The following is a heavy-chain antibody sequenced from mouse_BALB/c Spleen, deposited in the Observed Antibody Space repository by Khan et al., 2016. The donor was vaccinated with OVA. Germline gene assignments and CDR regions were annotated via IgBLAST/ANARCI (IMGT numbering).Heavy chain of an antibody. CDR3: ARIYRSDFDY. Sequence: VQLKESGPELVEPGASVKISCKASGYSFTGYFMNWVMQSHGKSLEWIGRINPHIGETFYNQKFKGKATLTVDESSSTAHMELRSLASEDSAVYYCARIYRSDFDYWGQGTTLTGSS. V-gene: IGHV1-20*02. CDR1: GYSFTGYF. D-gene: IGHD1-1*01. CDR2: INPHIGET. J-gene: IGHJ2*01.